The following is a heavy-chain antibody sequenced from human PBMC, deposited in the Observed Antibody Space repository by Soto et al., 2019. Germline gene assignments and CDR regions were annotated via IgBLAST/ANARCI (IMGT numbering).Heavy chain of an antibody. D-gene: IGHD5-12*01. Sequence: EVQLLESGGGLVQPGGSLRLSCAASGFTFSSYAMTWVRQVPGKGLEWVSGISGSGGSTYYADSVKGRFTSSRDTSKNTIYLQTNSLSAEDTAVYYCAKAQYSCYDSSLNLDSWGQGTLVTVSS. V-gene: IGHV3-23*01. CDR3: AKAQYSCYDSSLNLDS. CDR2: ISGSGGST. CDR1: GFTFSSYA. J-gene: IGHJ4*02.